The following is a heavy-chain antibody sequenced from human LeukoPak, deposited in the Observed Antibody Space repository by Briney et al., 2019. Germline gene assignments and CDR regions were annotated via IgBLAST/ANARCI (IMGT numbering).Heavy chain of an antibody. J-gene: IGHJ6*03. CDR1: GYTFTGYY. CDR2: INPNSGGT. Sequence: GASVKVSCKASGYTFTGYYMHWVRQAPGQGLEWMGWINPNSGGTNYAQKFQGRVTMTRDTSISTAYMELSRLRSDDTAVYYCARDNRYCSSTSCYSYYYYMDVWGKGTTVTVSS. CDR3: ARDNRYCSSTSCYSYYYYMDV. V-gene: IGHV1-2*02. D-gene: IGHD2-2*01.